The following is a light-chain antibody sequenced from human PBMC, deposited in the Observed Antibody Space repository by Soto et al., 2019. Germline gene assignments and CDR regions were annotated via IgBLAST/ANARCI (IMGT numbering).Light chain of an antibody. CDR3: CSYAGSSTFHVV. Sequence: QSALTQPASVSGSPGQSITISCTGTSSDVGSYNLVSWYQQHPGKAPKLMIYEGSKRPSGVSNRFSGSKSGNTASLTISGLQAEHEADYYCCSYAGSSTFHVVFGGGTKLTVL. J-gene: IGLJ2*01. CDR2: EGS. V-gene: IGLV2-23*03. CDR1: SSDVGSYNL.